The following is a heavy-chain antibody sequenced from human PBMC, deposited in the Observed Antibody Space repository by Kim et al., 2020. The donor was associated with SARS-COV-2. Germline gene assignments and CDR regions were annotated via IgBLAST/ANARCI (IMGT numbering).Heavy chain of an antibody. CDR1: AFTFSDFD. Sequence: GGSLRLSCAASAFTFSDFDMSWIRQAPGKGLEWVSYISASNSYTNYADSVKGRFTISRDNAQNSLYLQMSTLRAEDTAVYYCARGLDVAGSYDYFDLW. CDR2: ISASNSYT. D-gene: IGHD1-26*01. V-gene: IGHV3-11*06. J-gene: IGHJ4*01. CDR3: ARGLDVAGSYDYFDL.